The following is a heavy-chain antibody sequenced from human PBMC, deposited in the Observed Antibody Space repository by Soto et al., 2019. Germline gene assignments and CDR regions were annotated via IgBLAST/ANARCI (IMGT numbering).Heavy chain of an antibody. J-gene: IGHJ4*02. CDR2: IYYSGST. CDR1: GGSISSYY. D-gene: IGHD3-10*01. V-gene: IGHV4-59*01. CDR3: ARERRTYYYGSGFDY. Sequence: PSETLSLTCTVSGGSISSYYWSWIRQPPGKGLEWIGYIYYSGSTNYNPSLKSRVTISVDTSKNQFSLKLSSVTAADTAVYYCARERRTYYYGSGFDYWGQGTLVTVSS.